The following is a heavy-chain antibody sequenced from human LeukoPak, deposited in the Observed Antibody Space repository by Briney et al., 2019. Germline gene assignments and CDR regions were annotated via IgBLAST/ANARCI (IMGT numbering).Heavy chain of an antibody. CDR1: GFTLTTYA. V-gene: IGHV3-23*01. Sequence: GGSLRLSCVASGFTLTTYAMTWVRQAPGKGLEWVSTITGPGDNTFYGDSVRGRFTISRDNSRNTLYLQMNSLGVEDTAIYYCAKDLHTSAWSPTFDTWGQGTLVTVSS. CDR2: ITGPGDNT. D-gene: IGHD2-2*01. CDR3: AKDLHTSAWSPTFDT. J-gene: IGHJ4*02.